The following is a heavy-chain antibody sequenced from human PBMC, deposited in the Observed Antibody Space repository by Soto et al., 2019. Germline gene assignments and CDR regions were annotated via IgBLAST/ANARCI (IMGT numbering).Heavy chain of an antibody. CDR2: ISAST. CDR3: ARSYSGYETEPLDY. V-gene: IGHV3-23*01. J-gene: IGHJ4*02. Sequence: GGSLRLSCAASGFTVSSYALNWVRQAPGKGLEWVSGISASTYYADSVKGRFTISTDTSTSTAYMELRSLRSDDTAVYYCARSYSGYETEPLDYWGQGTLVTVSS. D-gene: IGHD5-12*01. CDR1: GFTVSSYA.